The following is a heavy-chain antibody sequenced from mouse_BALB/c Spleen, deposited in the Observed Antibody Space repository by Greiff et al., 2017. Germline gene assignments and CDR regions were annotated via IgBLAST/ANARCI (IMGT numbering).Heavy chain of an antibody. CDR2: ISSGGST. CDR3: ARRGDYYGSRTGYFDY. D-gene: IGHD1-1*01. Sequence: EVKLMESGGGLVKPGGSLKLSCAASGFTFSSYAMSWVRQTPEKRLEWVASISSGGSTYYPDSVKGRFTISRDNAGNILYLQMSSLRSEDTAMYYCARRGDYYGSRTGYFDYWGQGTTLTVSS. J-gene: IGHJ2*01. V-gene: IGHV5-6-5*01. CDR1: GFTFSSYA.